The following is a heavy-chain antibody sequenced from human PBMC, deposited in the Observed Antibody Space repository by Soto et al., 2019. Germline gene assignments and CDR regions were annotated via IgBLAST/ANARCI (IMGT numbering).Heavy chain of an antibody. J-gene: IGHJ4*02. CDR3: ATMGTPATGLYYFDF. V-gene: IGHV4-30-4*01. Sequence: SETLSLTCTVSGGSISSGNYYWSWIRQPPGKGLEWIGFISYSGSAHYNPSLKSRVNMSVDTSKKQFSLNLSFVTAADTAVYYCATMGTPATGLYYFDFWGQGTLVTVSS. CDR2: ISYSGSA. D-gene: IGHD2-15*01. CDR1: GGSISSGNYY.